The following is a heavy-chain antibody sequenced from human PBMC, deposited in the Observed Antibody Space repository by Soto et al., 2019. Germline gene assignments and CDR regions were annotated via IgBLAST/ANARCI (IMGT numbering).Heavy chain of an antibody. J-gene: IGHJ2*01. Sequence: GGSLRLSFTASGFTFGDYAMSWFRQAPGKGLEWVGFIRSKAYGGTTEYAASVKGRFTISRDDSKSIAYLQMNSLKTEDTAVYYCSRDYYYDSSGYWYFDLWGRGTLVTVSS. CDR3: SRDYYYDSSGYWYFDL. D-gene: IGHD3-22*01. V-gene: IGHV3-49*03. CDR2: IRSKAYGGTT. CDR1: GFTFGDYA.